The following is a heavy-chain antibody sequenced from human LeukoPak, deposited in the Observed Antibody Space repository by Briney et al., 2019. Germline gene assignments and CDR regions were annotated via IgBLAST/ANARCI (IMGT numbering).Heavy chain of an antibody. J-gene: IGHJ6*02. CDR2: IGTAGDT. CDR1: GFTLSNFA. D-gene: IGHD3-3*01. CDR3: AKDLGGSGDFWSGYYDYYFYGMDV. Sequence: GGSLRLSCAASGFTLSNFAMHWVRQAPGKGLEWVSAIGTAGDTFYPGSVKGRFTISRDNSKNTLHLQMISLRAEDTAVYYCAKDLGGSGDFWSGYYDYYFYGMDVWGQGTTVTVSS. V-gene: IGHV3-13*01.